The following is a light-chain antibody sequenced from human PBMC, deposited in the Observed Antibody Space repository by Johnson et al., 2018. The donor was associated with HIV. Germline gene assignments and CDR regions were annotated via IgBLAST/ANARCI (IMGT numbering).Light chain of an antibody. J-gene: IGLJ1*01. V-gene: IGLV1-51*01. CDR3: GTWVSSLSAGV. CDR1: SSNIGNNY. Sequence: QSLLTQPPSVSAAPGQKVTISCSGSSSNIGNNYVSWYQQLPGTAPKLLIYDNNKRPSGIPDRFSGSKSGTSATLGITGLQTGDEADYYCGTWVSSLSAGVVGTGTKVTVL. CDR2: DNN.